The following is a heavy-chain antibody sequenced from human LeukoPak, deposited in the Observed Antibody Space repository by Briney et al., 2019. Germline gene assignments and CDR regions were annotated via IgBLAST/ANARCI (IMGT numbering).Heavy chain of an antibody. CDR2: IYYSGST. CDR3: ARALSGGTYGSGSYSYLDF. V-gene: IGHV4-59*08. J-gene: IGHJ4*02. Sequence: SETLSLTCTVSGGSISMYYWSWIRQPPGKGLEWIGYIYYSGSTSYNPSLKSRATISVDTSKNQFSLRLSSVTAADTAVYYCARALSGGTYGSGSYSYLDFWGQGTLVTVSS. CDR1: GGSISMYY. D-gene: IGHD3-10*01.